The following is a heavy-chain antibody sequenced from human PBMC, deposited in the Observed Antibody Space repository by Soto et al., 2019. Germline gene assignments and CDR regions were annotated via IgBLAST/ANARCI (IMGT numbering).Heavy chain of an antibody. D-gene: IGHD3-10*01. CDR1: GGSINNENYY. Sequence: QVQLQESGPGLVTPSQTLSLTCTVSGGSINNENYYWSWIRQHPGQGLEWLGYVYYSGSTYYNPSLKSRITMSLDSSKNQFSLKVSSVTAADTAIYYCAREVTLSYYFDYWGQGLLVTVSS. CDR3: AREVTLSYYFDY. J-gene: IGHJ4*02. V-gene: IGHV4-31*03. CDR2: VYYSGST.